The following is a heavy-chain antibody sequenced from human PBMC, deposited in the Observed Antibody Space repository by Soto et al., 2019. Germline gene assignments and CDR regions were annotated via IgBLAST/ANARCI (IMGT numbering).Heavy chain of an antibody. J-gene: IGHJ6*02. CDR1: GFTFSSYS. CDR3: ARVQDSSGYSRHYYYYGMDV. CDR2: ISSSSSYI. D-gene: IGHD3-22*01. Sequence: GGSLRLSCAASGFTFSSYSMNWVRQAPGKGLEWVSSISSSSSYIYYADSVKGRFTISRDNAKNSLYLQMNSLRAEDTAVYYCARVQDSSGYSRHYYYYGMDVWGQGTTVTVSS. V-gene: IGHV3-21*01.